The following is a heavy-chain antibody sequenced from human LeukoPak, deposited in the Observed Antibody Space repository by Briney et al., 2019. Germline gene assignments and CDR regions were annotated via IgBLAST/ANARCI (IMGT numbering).Heavy chain of an antibody. Sequence: GGSLRLSCSASGFAFSGYAMHWVRQAPGKGLQYVSAISPTGGSTYYADSVKGRFSISRDNSKNTLYLQMGSLRPEDTAVYYCVPKGTEGYGGQGPLVTVSP. CDR1: GFAFSGYA. J-gene: IGHJ4*02. V-gene: IGHV3-64D*06. CDR3: VPKGTEGY. CDR2: ISPTGGST.